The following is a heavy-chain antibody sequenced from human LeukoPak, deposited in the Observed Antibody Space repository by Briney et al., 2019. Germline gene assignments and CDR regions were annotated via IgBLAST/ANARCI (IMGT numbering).Heavy chain of an antibody. V-gene: IGHV1-69*04. CDR2: IIPILGIA. Sequence: GASVKVSCKASGGTFSSYAISWVRQAPGQGLEWMGRIIPILGIANYAQKFQGRVTITADKSTSTAYMELSSLRSEDTAVYYCARDRRGGYSYGYMDDAFDIWGQGTMVTVSS. CDR1: GGTFSSYA. J-gene: IGHJ3*02. D-gene: IGHD5-18*01. CDR3: ARDRRGGYSYGYMDDAFDI.